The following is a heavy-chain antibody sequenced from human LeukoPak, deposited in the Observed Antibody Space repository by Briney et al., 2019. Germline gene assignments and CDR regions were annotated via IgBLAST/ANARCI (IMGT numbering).Heavy chain of an antibody. V-gene: IGHV3-11*01. CDR1: GFTFSDYY. D-gene: IGHD4-17*01. Sequence: GGSLRLSCAASGFTFSDYYMSWIRQAPGKGLEWVSYISSSGSTIYYADSVKGRFTISRDNAKNSLYLQMNSLRAEDTAVYYCARDSSTGDGDYVRDFDYWGQGTLVTVSS. CDR3: ARDSSTGDGDYVRDFDY. J-gene: IGHJ4*02. CDR2: ISSSGSTI.